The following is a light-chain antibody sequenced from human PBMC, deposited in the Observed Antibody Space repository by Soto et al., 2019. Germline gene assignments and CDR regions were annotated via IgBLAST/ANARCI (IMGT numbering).Light chain of an antibody. Sequence: DIQMTQSPSSLSASVGDRVTITCRASQSISSYLNWYQQKPGKAPKLLIYAASSLHSGVPSRFSGSGYGTEFTLTISSLQPEDFATYYCQQSYSTPITFGQGTRLEIK. V-gene: IGKV1-39*01. CDR3: QQSYSTPIT. CDR1: QSISSY. CDR2: AAS. J-gene: IGKJ5*01.